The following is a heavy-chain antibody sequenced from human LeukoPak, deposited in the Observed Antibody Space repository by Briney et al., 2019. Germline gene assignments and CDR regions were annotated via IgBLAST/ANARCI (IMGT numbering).Heavy chain of an antibody. CDR1: GFTFSNYW. J-gene: IGHJ4*02. V-gene: IGHV3-74*01. D-gene: IGHD6-13*01. CDR2: IKSDGSST. CDR3: ARGGETSNWYPGCFDY. Sequence: PGGSLRLSCAASGFTFSNYWMHWVRQAPGKGPVWVSRIKSDGSSTRFADSVQGRFTISRDNGKNTLYLQMNSLRAEDTAVYYCARGGETSNWYPGCFDYWGQGALVTVSS.